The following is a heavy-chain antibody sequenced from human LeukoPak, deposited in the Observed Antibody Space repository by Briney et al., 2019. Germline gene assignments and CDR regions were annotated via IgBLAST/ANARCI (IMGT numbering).Heavy chain of an antibody. CDR2: IIPIFGTA. D-gene: IGHD2-8*01. V-gene: IGHV1-69*06. CDR3: ARVDMVDYGMDV. J-gene: IGHJ6*04. Sequence: ASVKVSCKASGGTFSSYAISWVRQAPGQGLEWMGGIIPIFGTANYAQKFQGRVTITADKSTSTAYMELSSLRSDDTAVYYCARVDMVDYGMDVWGKGTTVTVSS. CDR1: GGTFSSYA.